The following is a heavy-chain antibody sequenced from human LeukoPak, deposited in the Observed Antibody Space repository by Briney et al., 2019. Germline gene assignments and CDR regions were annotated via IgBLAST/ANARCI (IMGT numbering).Heavy chain of an antibody. CDR3: PRDYYYRMDV. V-gene: IGHV3-74*01. CDR1: GFTFSDNW. CDR2: IEGDGTGT. Sequence: GGSLRLSCSASGFTFSDNWMHWVRQAPGKGLVWVSRIEGDGTGTVYADSVKGRFTISRDNAKNTLYLQMNSLRAEDTAVYYCPRDYYYRMDVWGKGTTVTVSS. J-gene: IGHJ6*04.